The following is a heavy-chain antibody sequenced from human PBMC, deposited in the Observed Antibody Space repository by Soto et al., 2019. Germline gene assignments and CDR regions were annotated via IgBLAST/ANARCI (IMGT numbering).Heavy chain of an antibody. J-gene: IGHJ4*02. D-gene: IGHD3-22*01. CDR3: AKAAYYDSSGPTGY. V-gene: IGHV3-30*18. Sequence: GGSLRLSCAASGFTFSSYGMHWVRQAPGKGLEWVAVISYDGSNKYYADSVKGRFTISRDSSKNTLYLQMNSLRAEDTAVYYCAKAAYYDSSGPTGYWGQGTLVTVSS. CDR1: GFTFSSYG. CDR2: ISYDGSNK.